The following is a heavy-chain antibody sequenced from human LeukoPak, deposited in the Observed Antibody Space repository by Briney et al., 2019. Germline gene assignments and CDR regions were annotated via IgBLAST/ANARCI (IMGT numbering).Heavy chain of an antibody. CDR1: GGSFSGYY. CDR2: INHSGST. J-gene: IGHJ4*02. D-gene: IGHD6-19*01. CDR3: ARYSSGWYLNYFDY. Sequence: SETLSLTCAVYGGSFSGYYWSWIRQPPGKGLEWIGEINHSGSTNYNPSLKGRVTISVDTSKNQFSLRLSSVTAADTAVYYCARYSSGWYLNYFDYWGQGTLVTVSS. V-gene: IGHV4-34*01.